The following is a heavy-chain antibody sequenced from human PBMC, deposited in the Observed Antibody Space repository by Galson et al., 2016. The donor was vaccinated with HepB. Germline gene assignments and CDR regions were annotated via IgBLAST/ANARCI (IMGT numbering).Heavy chain of an antibody. CDR2: VKSDGSST. J-gene: IGHJ2*01. V-gene: IGHV3-74*01. CDR1: GFSFSMYW. Sequence: SLRLSCAASGFSFSMYWMHWVRHAPGKGLEWVSRVKSDGSSTTYADSVKGRFTVSRDNAKNTLYLQMNGLRAEDTAVYYCARDRDNPDNWGLGDWYFDLWGRGTQVTVSS. D-gene: IGHD7-27*01. CDR3: ARDRDNPDNWGLGDWYFDL.